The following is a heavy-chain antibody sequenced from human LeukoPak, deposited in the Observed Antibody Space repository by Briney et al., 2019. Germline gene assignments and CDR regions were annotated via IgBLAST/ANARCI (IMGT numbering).Heavy chain of an antibody. CDR3: ARDSGSGNNDY. D-gene: IGHD1-26*01. J-gene: IGHJ4*02. CDR1: GYTFTSYA. Sequence: ASVNVSCKAAGYTFTSYAIHWVRQAPGQRLEWMGWISAGNGNTKYSQNFQGRVTFISNTSATTAFMELSSLRSEDAAVYYCARDSGSGNNDYWGQGTLVTVSS. V-gene: IGHV1-3*01. CDR2: ISAGNGNT.